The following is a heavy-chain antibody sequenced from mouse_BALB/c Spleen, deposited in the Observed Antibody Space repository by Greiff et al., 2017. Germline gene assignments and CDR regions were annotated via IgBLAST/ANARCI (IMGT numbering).Heavy chain of an antibody. D-gene: IGHD2-4*01. CDR3: ARYDYVFAY. Sequence: EVQLQESGPGLVKPSQSLSLTCTVTGYSITSDYAWNWIRQFPGNKLEWMGYISYSGSTSYNPSLKSRISITRDTSKNQFFLQLNSVTTEDTATYYCARYDYVFAYWGQGTLVTVSA. CDR1: GYSITSDYA. J-gene: IGHJ3*01. V-gene: IGHV3-2*02. CDR2: ISYSGST.